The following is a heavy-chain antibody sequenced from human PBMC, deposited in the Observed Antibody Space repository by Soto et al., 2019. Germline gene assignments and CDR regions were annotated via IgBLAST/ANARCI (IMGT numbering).Heavy chain of an antibody. J-gene: IGHJ6*02. CDR1: GGTFSSYA. D-gene: IGHD3-10*01. Sequence: QVQLVQSGAEVKKPGSSVKVSCKASGGTFSSYAISWVRQAPGQGLEWMGGIIPMFGTADYAQKFQGRVTITAAASTSTAYMELSSLRSDDTAVYYCATMKGGSQYYYSGMDVWGQGTTVTVSS. V-gene: IGHV1-69*12. CDR3: ATMKGGSQYYYSGMDV. CDR2: IIPMFGTA.